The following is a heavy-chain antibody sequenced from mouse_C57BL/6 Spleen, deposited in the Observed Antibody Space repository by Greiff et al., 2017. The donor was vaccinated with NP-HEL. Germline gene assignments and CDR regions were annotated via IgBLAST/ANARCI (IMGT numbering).Heavy chain of an antibody. Sequence: EVQRVESGPGLVKPSQSLSLTCSVTGYSITSGYYWNWIRQFPGNKLEWMGYISYDGSNNYNPSLKNRISITRDTSKNQFFLKLNSVTTEDTATYYCARDGGYDYAWFAYWGQGTLVTVSA. J-gene: IGHJ3*01. CDR2: ISYDGSN. D-gene: IGHD2-4*01. CDR3: ARDGGYDYAWFAY. V-gene: IGHV3-6*01. CDR1: GYSITSGYY.